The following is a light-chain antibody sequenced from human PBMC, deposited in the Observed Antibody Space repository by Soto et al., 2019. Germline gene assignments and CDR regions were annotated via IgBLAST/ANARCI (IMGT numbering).Light chain of an antibody. J-gene: IGKJ5*01. CDR1: QATSRN. V-gene: IGKV3-20*01. CDR3: HQYSTSPIS. Sequence: ENVLTQSPGTLSLSPGEKATLSCRASQATSRNLSWYQQRHGQAPRLLIYGASSRATGIPDRFSGSGSGTDFTLTISRLEPEDFAVYYCHQYSTSPISCGQGTRLEIK. CDR2: GAS.